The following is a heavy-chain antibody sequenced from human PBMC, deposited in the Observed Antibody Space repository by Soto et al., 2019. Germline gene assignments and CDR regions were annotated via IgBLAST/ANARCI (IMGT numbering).Heavy chain of an antibody. V-gene: IGHV3-74*01. CDR3: VNGGWLGD. Sequence: EVQLVESGGDLVQSGGSLRLSCAASGFTFSSHWMHWARQAPGKGLVWVSHINSDGSVTIYADSVKGRFTISRDNAKNTLHLQMNSLRAEETAVYYCVNGGWLGDWGQGTLVNVSS. D-gene: IGHD6-19*01. CDR2: INSDGSVT. J-gene: IGHJ4*02. CDR1: GFTFSSHW.